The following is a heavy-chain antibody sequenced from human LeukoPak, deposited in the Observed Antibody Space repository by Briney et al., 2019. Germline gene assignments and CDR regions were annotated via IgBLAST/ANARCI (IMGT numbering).Heavy chain of an antibody. D-gene: IGHD6-19*01. Sequence: ASVKVSCKASGYTFTTYFMHWVRQAPGQGLEWMGIINPSGGSTTYAQKFQGRVTMTRDTSTSTVYTDLSSLRSEDTAVYYCARGWYSGGWHDYWGQGTLVTVSS. CDR2: INPSGGST. J-gene: IGHJ4*02. CDR3: ARGWYSGGWHDY. V-gene: IGHV1-46*01. CDR1: GYTFTTYF.